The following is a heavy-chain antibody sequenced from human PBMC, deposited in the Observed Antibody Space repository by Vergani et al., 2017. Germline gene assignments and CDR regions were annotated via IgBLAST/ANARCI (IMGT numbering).Heavy chain of an antibody. Sequence: EVRLVQSGPEVKKPGESVKISCETSSYTFTNYWVAWVRQSPGKGLEWMGLIFPGDADTRYSPSFEGQVTISADTSTSTAYVQWPSLKASDTAVYFCARLPRGLRGMSLEYWGQGTLVTVSS. CDR3: ARLPRGLRGMSLEY. V-gene: IGHV5-51*01. D-gene: IGHD3-10*01. CDR1: SYTFTNYW. J-gene: IGHJ4*02. CDR2: IFPGDADT.